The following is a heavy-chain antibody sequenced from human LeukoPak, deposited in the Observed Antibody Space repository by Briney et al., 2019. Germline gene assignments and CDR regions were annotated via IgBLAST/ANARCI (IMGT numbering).Heavy chain of an antibody. J-gene: IGHJ6*02. CDR2: INPSAGST. V-gene: IGHV1-46*01. CDR1: GYTFTNYY. D-gene: IGHD6-19*01. CDR3: ARGHPRIAVGDYLHYGMDV. Sequence: ASVKVSCKASGYTFTNYYMRWVRQAPGQGLEWMAMINPSAGSTSYAQKFQGSVAMTRDTSTTTVYMELSSLRSEDTAVYYCARGHPRIAVGDYLHYGMDVWGQGTTVTVS.